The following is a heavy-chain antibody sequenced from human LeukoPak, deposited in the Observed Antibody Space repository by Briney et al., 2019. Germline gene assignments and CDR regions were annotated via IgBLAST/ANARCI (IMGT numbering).Heavy chain of an antibody. CDR3: ARGTDYDFWSGYDY. Sequence: SQTLPLTCTVSGGSISSGGYYWSWIRQPPGKGLEWIGYIYHSGSTYYNPSLKSRVTISVDRSKNQFSLKLSSVTAADTAVYYCARGTDYDFWSGYDYWGQGTLVTVSS. J-gene: IGHJ4*02. D-gene: IGHD3-3*01. CDR1: GGSISSGGYY. V-gene: IGHV4-30-2*01. CDR2: IYHSGST.